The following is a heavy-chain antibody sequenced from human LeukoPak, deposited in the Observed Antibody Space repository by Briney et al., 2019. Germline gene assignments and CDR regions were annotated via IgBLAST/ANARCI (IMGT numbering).Heavy chain of an antibody. CDR2: IYSGGST. V-gene: IGHV3-23*03. J-gene: IGHJ4*02. CDR3: AKGRYGDGFDY. D-gene: IGHD4-17*01. CDR1: GFTFSSYA. Sequence: GGSLRLSCAASGFTFSSYAMSWVRQAPGKGLEWVSVIYSGGSTYYADSVKGRFTISRDNAKNSLYLQMNSLRAEDTAVYYCAKGRYGDGFDYWGQGTLVTVSS.